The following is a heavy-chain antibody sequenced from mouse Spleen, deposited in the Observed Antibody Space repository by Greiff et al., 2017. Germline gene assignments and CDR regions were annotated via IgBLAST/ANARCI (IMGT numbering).Heavy chain of an antibody. CDR1: GFTFSSYA. CDR2: ISSGGGNT. D-gene: IGHD4-1*01. J-gene: IGHJ2*01. CDR3: ARGLGRSYFDD. Sequence: EVNVVESGGGLVKLGGSLKLSCAASGFTFSSYALSLVRQTPEKRLEWVATISSGGGNTYYPDSVKGRFTISRDNAKNTLYLQMSSLKSEDTAMYYCARGLGRSYFDDWGQGTTLTVSS. V-gene: IGHV5-9*04.